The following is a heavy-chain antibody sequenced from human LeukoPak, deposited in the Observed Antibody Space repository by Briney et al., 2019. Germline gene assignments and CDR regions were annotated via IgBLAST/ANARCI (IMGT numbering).Heavy chain of an antibody. CDR3: ARGPTRRVYYYHYYYMDV. CDR1: GGSFSGYY. J-gene: IGHJ6*03. Sequence: KPSETLSLTCAVYGGSFSGYYWSWIRQPPGKGLEWIGEINHSGGTNYNPSLKSRVAMSVDTSKNQFSLKLSSVTAADTAVYYCARGPTRRVYYYHYYYMDVWGKGTTVTVSS. V-gene: IGHV4-34*01. D-gene: IGHD6-13*01. CDR2: INHSGGT.